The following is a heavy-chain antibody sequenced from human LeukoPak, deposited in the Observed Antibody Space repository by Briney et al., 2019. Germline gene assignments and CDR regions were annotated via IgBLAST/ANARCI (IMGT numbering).Heavy chain of an antibody. CDR3: ARATYNWNDVANWFDP. J-gene: IGHJ5*02. Sequence: GASEKVSCNASGYTFTSYGISWVRQGPGQALERRGWISAYNYNTNYAQKIQGRVSMTTDTSTSTAYMELRSLRSDDTAVYYCARATYNWNDVANWFDPWGQGTLVTVSS. V-gene: IGHV1-18*01. CDR2: ISAYNYNT. D-gene: IGHD1-1*01. CDR1: GYTFTSYG.